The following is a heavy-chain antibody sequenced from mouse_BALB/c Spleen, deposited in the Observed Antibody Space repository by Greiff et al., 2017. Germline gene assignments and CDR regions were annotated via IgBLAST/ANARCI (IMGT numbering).Heavy chain of an antibody. CDR1: GFTFSSFG. D-gene: IGHD2-4*01. V-gene: IGHV5-17*02. CDR2: ISSGSSTI. J-gene: IGHJ4*01. Sequence: EVHLVESGGGLVQPGGSRKLSCAASGFTFSSFGMHWVRQAPEKGLEWVAYISSGSSTIYYADTVKGRFTISRDNPKNTLFLQMTSLRSEDTAMYYCARSGYYDYDEGYYYAMDYWGQGTSVTVSS. CDR3: ARSGYYDYDEGYYYAMDY.